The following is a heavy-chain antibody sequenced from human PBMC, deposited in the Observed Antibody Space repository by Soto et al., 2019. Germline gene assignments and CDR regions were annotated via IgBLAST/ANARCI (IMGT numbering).Heavy chain of an antibody. CDR2: IIPILGIA. Sequence: QVQLVQSGAEVKKPGSSVKVSCKASGGTFSSYTISWVRQAPGQGLEWMGRIIPILGIANYAQKFQGRVTITADKSTSTAYMELSSLRSEDTAVYYCARDADYGSCPYYYYGMDVWGQGTTVTVSS. CDR3: ARDADYGSCPYYYYGMDV. J-gene: IGHJ6*02. V-gene: IGHV1-69*08. D-gene: IGHD3-10*01. CDR1: GGTFSSYT.